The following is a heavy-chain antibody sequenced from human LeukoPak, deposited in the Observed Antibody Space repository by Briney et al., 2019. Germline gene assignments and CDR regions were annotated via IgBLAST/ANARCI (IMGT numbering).Heavy chain of an antibody. Sequence: GGSLRLSCAASGFTFSDYYMSWIRQAPGKGLEWVSYISSSGSTIYYADSVKGRFTISRDNAKNSLYLQMNSLRAEDTAVYYCARDLAYFDWLVPQMDYWGQGTLVTVSS. CDR2: ISSSGSTI. J-gene: IGHJ4*02. CDR3: ARDLAYFDWLVPQMDY. CDR1: GFTFSDYY. D-gene: IGHD3-9*01. V-gene: IGHV3-11*01.